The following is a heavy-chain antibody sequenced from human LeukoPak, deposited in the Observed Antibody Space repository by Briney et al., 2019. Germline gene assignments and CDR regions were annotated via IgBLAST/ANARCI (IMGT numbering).Heavy chain of an antibody. CDR1: GFTFSSYG. CDR2: IRYDGSSE. V-gene: IGHV3-30*02. J-gene: IGHJ4*02. Sequence: GGSLRLSCAASGFTFSSYGMHWVRQAPGKGLEWVAFIRYDGSSEYYADSVKGRFSISRDNSKNMLYLQMNSLGVEDTAVYSCAKDPPRVAALFFKEDYWGQGTLVTVSS. D-gene: IGHD3-3*01. CDR3: AKDPPRVAALFFKEDY.